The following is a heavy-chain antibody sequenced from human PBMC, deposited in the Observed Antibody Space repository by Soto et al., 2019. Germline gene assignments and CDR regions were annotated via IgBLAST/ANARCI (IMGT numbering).Heavy chain of an antibody. CDR3: SAQPEGATFYFDY. CDR1: TFTFTSSA. CDR2: IVVGSGNT. D-gene: IGHD1-26*01. J-gene: IGHJ4*02. Sequence: QMQLVQSGPEVKKPGTSVKVSCKASTFTFTSSAVQWVRQARGQRLEWIGWIVVGSGNTKYAQNFQERVTITRDIASGPAYLELRSLRSEDTAVYYWSAQPEGATFYFDYWGQGTLLTVSS. V-gene: IGHV1-58*01.